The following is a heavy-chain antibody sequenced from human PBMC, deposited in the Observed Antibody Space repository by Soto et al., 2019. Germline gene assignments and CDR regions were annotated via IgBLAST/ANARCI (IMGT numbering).Heavy chain of an antibody. CDR3: ARGTQGLDY. CDR2: IIPIFGTA. J-gene: IGHJ4*02. V-gene: IGHV1-69*13. Sequence: GASVKVSSKASGYTFTSYDINWVRQATGQGLEWMGGIIPIFGTANYAQKFQGRVTITADESTSTAYMELSSLRSEDTAVYYCARGTQGLDYWGQGTLVTVSS. D-gene: IGHD2-2*01. CDR1: GYTFTSYD.